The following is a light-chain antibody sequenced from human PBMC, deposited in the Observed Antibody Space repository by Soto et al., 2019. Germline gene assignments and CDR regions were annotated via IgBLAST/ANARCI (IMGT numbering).Light chain of an antibody. Sequence: DIQMTQSPSSLSASVGDRVTITCQTSHDINNFLNWYQQKPGKAPKLLIYDASNLETGVPSRFSGSGSGTDFTFSISSLQPEDIATYYCQQYYNLALTFGGGTKVDIK. CDR3: QQYYNLALT. CDR1: HDINNF. J-gene: IGKJ4*01. CDR2: DAS. V-gene: IGKV1-33*01.